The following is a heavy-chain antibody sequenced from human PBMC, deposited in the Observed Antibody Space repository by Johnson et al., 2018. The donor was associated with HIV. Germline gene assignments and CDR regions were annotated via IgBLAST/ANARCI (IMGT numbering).Heavy chain of an antibody. V-gene: IGHV3-13*01. CDR3: ARGSYDGDAFDI. D-gene: IGHD1-26*01. CDR2: IAATGDT. CDR1: GFTFSNYD. J-gene: IGHJ3*02. Sequence: VQLVESGGGLIKPGGSLRLSCAASGFTFSNYDMHWVRQTAGRRLEWVSGIAATGDTYYPGSVKGRFTVSRENARNSLYPQLNSLRAGDSALYYCARGSYDGDAFDIWGQGTMVTVSS.